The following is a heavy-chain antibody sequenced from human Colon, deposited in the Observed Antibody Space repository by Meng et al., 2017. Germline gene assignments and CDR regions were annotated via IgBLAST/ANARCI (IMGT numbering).Heavy chain of an antibody. CDR3: ARGPLDY. CDR2: IYYTGST. V-gene: IGHV4-61*01. J-gene: IGHJ4*02. Sequence: QGQPQVSGPGRVRPTDTLPLTCSVSGGSVSSGSCHWSWIRQPPGKGLEWIGYIYYTGSTNYNPSLKSRVTISVDTSKNQFSLKLSSVTAADTAVYYCARGPLDYWGQGTLVTVFS. CDR1: GGSVSSGSCH.